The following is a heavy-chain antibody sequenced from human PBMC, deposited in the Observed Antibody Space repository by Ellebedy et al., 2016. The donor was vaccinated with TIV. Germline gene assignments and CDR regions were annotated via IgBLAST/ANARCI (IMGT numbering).Heavy chain of an antibody. CDR2: ISDDGVRT. CDR1: GFTFSSSA. J-gene: IGHJ6*02. Sequence: PGGSLRLSCAASGFTFSSSAMGWVRQAPGKGPEWVSAISDDGVRTYYADSVNGRFTISRDNSKSTLFLKMNSLRAEDAAKYYCTKQRPSASMDVWGQGTTVAVSS. CDR3: TKQRPSASMDV. D-gene: IGHD6-25*01. V-gene: IGHV3-23*01.